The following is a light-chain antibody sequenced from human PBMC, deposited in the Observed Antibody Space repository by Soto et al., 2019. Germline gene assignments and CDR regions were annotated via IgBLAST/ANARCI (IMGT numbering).Light chain of an antibody. J-gene: IGKJ2*01. V-gene: IGKV1-5*01. CDR2: DAS. CDR1: QSIHRW. CDR3: QQDKSYPYT. Sequence: DIQMTQSPSTLSASVGDRVTISCRASQSIHRWLAWYQQKPGKAPKLLIYDASSLESGVPSRFSGSGSVTDLTLTISSLQPDDCAISYCQQDKSYPYTFGQGTKLEIK.